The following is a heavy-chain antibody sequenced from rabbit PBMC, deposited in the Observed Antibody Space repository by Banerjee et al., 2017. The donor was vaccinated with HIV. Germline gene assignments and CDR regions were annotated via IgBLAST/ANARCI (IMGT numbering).Heavy chain of an antibody. CDR2: IYDGDGST. D-gene: IGHD8-1*01. J-gene: IGHJ4*01. CDR3: ARGVVTYGYAGYGYYAGLDL. Sequence: QSLEESGGDLVKPGASLTLSCTASGIDLSRYYYMCWVRQAPGKGLEWIASIYDGDGSTYYTNWVNGRFTISKTSSTTVTLQMTSLTAADTATYFCARGVVTYGYAGYGYYAGLDLWGPVSMV. CDR1: GIDLSRYYY. V-gene: IGHV1S40*01.